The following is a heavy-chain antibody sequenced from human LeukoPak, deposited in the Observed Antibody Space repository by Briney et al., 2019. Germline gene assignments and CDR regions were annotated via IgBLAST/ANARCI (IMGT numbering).Heavy chain of an antibody. J-gene: IGHJ5*02. CDR1: GGSISNYY. CDR2: ISYSGST. V-gene: IGHV4-59*01. Sequence: SETLSLTCTVSGGSISNYYWSWIRQPPGKRLEWIGYISYSGSTNYNPSLKSRVTISVDTSKNQFSLKLRSVTTADTAVYYCARALLRPWFDPWGQGTLVTVSS. CDR3: ARALLRPWFDP. D-gene: IGHD3-16*01.